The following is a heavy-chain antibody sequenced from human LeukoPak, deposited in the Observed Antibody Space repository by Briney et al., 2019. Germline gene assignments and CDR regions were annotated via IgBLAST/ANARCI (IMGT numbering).Heavy chain of an antibody. CDR3: AKSISGGWFNWFDP. D-gene: IGHD6-19*01. J-gene: IGHJ5*02. CDR1: GFTFSSFS. Sequence: GGSLRLSCAVSGFTFSSFSMSWVRQAPGKGLEWVSANRGSGGSTYYEDSLKGGFTISRDNSKNTLYQQMNSLRAEDTAVYYCAKSISGGWFNWFDPWGQGTLVTVSS. CDR2: NRGSGGST. V-gene: IGHV3-23*01.